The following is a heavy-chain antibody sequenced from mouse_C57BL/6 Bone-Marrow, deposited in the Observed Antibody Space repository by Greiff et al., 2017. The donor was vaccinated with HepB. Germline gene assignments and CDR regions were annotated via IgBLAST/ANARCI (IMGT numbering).Heavy chain of an antibody. V-gene: IGHV5-6*01. Sequence: EVKLQESGGDLVKPGGSLKLSCAASGFTFSSYGMSWVRQTPDKRLEWVATISSGGSYTYYPDSVKGRFTISRDNAKNTLYLQMSSLKSEDTAMYYCARVFITTVVAHYYAMDYWGQGTSVTVSS. D-gene: IGHD1-1*01. J-gene: IGHJ4*01. CDR1: GFTFSSYG. CDR3: ARVFITTVVAHYYAMDY. CDR2: ISSGGSYT.